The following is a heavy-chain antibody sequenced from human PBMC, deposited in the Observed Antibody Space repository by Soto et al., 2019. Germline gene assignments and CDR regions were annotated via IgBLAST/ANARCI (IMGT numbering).Heavy chain of an antibody. J-gene: IGHJ6*02. V-gene: IGHV4-39*01. CDR2: IYYSGTT. CDR1: GASISSPSYY. CDR3: XRQPNRPMAGDX. D-gene: IGHD3-10*01. Sequence: QLQLQESGPGLVKPSETLSLTCTVSGASISSPSYYWGWIRQSPGKGLEWIGSIYYSGTTXXXXSXXXRVXXXXXXXXXXXXXXXXSXTAXXXATYYCXRQPNRPMAGDXWG.